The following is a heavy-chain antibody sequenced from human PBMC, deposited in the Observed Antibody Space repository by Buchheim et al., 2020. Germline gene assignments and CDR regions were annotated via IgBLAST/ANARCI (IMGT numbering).Heavy chain of an antibody. CDR3: AHRPACTVTCGNWFDP. Sequence: QITLKESGPTLVKPTQTLTLTCTFSGFSLSTSGVGVGWIRQPPGKALEWLALINWDDDKRYSPSLKRRVTITKDTSKNQVVLTMTSMDPLDTATYYCAHRPACTVTCGNWFDPWGQGTL. V-gene: IGHV2-5*02. J-gene: IGHJ5*02. CDR2: INWDDDK. CDR1: GFSLSTSGVG. D-gene: IGHD4-17*01.